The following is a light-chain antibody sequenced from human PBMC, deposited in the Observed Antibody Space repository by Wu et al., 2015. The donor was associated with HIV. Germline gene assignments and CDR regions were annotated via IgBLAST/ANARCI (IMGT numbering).Light chain of an antibody. Sequence: DIVLTQSPATLSFSPGERATLSCRASQSISSYLAWYQQKPGQAPRLLIFDASNRVTGIPARFSGSGSGTDFTLTISSLEPEDFALYYYQQCSNWPLTFGQGTRLEXK. V-gene: IGKV3-11*01. CDR1: QSISSY. CDR3: QQCSNWPLT. J-gene: IGKJ5*01. CDR2: DAS.